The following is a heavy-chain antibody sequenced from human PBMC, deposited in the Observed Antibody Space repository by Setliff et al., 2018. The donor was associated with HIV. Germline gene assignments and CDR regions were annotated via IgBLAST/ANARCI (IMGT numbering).Heavy chain of an antibody. CDR3: ARVRVTGTANRYYGMDV. D-gene: IGHD1-20*01. CDR1: GFTFSSDW. CDR2: IKQDGSEK. Sequence: GGSLRLSCAASGFTFSSDWMSWVRQAPGKGLEWVANIKQDGSEKYYVDSVKGRFTISRDNAKNSLYLQMNSLRAEDTAVYYCARVRVTGTANRYYGMDVWGQGTTVTVSS. V-gene: IGHV3-7*01. J-gene: IGHJ6*02.